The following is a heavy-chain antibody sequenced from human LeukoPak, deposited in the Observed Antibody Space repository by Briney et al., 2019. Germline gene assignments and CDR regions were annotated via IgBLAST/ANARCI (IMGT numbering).Heavy chain of an antibody. D-gene: IGHD6-19*01. CDR2: ISGSGGST. J-gene: IGHJ4*02. V-gene: IGHV3-23*01. Sequence: GGSLRLSCAASGFTFSSYAMSWVRQAPGKGLEWVSAISGSGGSTYYADSVKGRFTISRDNSGNTLYLQMNSLRAEDTAAYYCAVANPYTSGWYYFDYWGQGTLVTVSS. CDR3: AVANPYTSGWYYFDY. CDR1: GFTFSSYA.